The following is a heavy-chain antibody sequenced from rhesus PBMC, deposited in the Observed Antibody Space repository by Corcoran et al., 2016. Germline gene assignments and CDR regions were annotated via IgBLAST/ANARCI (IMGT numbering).Heavy chain of an antibody. CDR3: ARVAWYYSGSDYYGAFDV. CDR2: ISSSGGST. V-gene: IGHV4-173*01. J-gene: IGHJ3*01. CDR1: GGSISSNY. D-gene: IGHD3-16*01. Sequence: QLQLQESGPGLVQPSETLSLTCAVSGGSISSNYWSWIRQPPGTGLEWIARISSSGGSTDYNPSLKSRVPISTDTSKNQFYLKLRSVIAADTAVYYCARVAWYYSGSDYYGAFDVWGQGLRVTVSS.